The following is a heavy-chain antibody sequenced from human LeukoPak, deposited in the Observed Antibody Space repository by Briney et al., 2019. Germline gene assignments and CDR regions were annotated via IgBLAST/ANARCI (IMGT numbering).Heavy chain of an antibody. CDR1: GGSISSGSYY. CDR3: ARGQWFGDYGAFDI. Sequence: SETLSLTCTVSGGSISSGSYYWGWIRQPPGKGLEWIGSIYYSGSTYYNPSLKSRVTISVDTSKNQFSLKLSSVTAADTAVYYCARGQWFGDYGAFDIWGQGTMVTVSS. V-gene: IGHV4-39*07. CDR2: IYYSGST. D-gene: IGHD3-10*01. J-gene: IGHJ3*02.